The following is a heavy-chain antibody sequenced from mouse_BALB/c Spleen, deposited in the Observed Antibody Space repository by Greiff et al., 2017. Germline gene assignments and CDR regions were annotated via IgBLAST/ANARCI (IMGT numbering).Heavy chain of an antibody. V-gene: IGHV2-6-7*01. J-gene: IGHJ3*01. CDR1: GFSLTGYG. CDR3: ARERLYMGYSWFAY. D-gene: IGHD1-1*02. Sequence: QVQLKESGPGLVAPSQSLSITCTVSGFSLTGYGVNWVRQPPGKGLEWLGMIWGDGSTDYNSALKSRLSISKDNSKSQVFLKMNSLQTDDTARYYCARERLYMGYSWFAYWGQGTLVTVSA. CDR2: IWGDGST.